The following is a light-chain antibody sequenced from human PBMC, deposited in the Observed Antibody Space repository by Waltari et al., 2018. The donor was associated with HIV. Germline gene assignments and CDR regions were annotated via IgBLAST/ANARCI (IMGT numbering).Light chain of an antibody. Sequence: DIVMTQSPDSLGVSLVERATISCKSSQSVLYSVNNKNSLAWFQPKPGQPLRLLIDWASTREYGVPDRFSGSGSGTDFTLTITSLQAEDVAVYYCQQYYSLPVTFGQGKRREIK. J-gene: IGKJ5*01. CDR3: QQYYSLPVT. CDR1: QSVLYSVNNKNS. CDR2: WAS. V-gene: IGKV4-1*01.